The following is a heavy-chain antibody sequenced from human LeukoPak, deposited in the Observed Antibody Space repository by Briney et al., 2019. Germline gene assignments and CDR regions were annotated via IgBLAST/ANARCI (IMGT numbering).Heavy chain of an antibody. CDR3: ARDPDYGGDGAFFDY. J-gene: IGHJ4*02. Sequence: QTVGSLILSFASSGFIFSSYWMSWVRQAPGKGLEWVANISQDGTVKSYVNSVKGRLTLSRNNAKNSLYLQINSLGAEDTAVYYCARDPDYGGDGAFFDYWGQGTLVTVSS. V-gene: IGHV3-7*01. CDR1: GFIFSSYW. CDR2: ISQDGTVK. D-gene: IGHD4-23*01.